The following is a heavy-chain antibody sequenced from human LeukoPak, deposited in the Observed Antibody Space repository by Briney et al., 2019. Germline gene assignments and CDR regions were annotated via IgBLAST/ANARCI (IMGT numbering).Heavy chain of an antibody. V-gene: IGHV1-2*02. CDR3: AVAPGDY. Sequence: ASVKVSCKASGYTFTGYYMHWVRQAPGQGLEWMGWINPNSGGTNYAQKFQGRVTLTRDTSITTVYMELSRLTSDDTAIFYCAVAPGDYWGQGTLVTVSS. CDR2: INPNSGGT. D-gene: IGHD2-21*01. J-gene: IGHJ4*02. CDR1: GYTFTGYY.